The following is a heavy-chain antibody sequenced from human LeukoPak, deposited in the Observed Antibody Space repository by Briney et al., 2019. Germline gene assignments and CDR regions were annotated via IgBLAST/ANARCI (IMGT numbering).Heavy chain of an antibody. CDR1: GGSFSGYY. CDR2: INHSGST. CDR3: ARGGWIRAFDI. Sequence: PSETLSLTCAVYGGSFSGYYWSWIRQPPGKGLEWIGEINHSGSTNYNPSLKSRVTISVDTSKNQFSLKLSSVTAADTAAYYCARGGWIRAFDIWGQGTMVTVSS. V-gene: IGHV4-34*01. D-gene: IGHD5-18*01. J-gene: IGHJ3*02.